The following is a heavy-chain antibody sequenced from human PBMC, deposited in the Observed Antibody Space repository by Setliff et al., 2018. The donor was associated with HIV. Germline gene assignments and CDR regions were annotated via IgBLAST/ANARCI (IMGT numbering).Heavy chain of an antibody. CDR3: ARGRGSSSGWPIDY. CDR1: GDSICNYY. D-gene: IGHD6-25*01. J-gene: IGHJ4*02. V-gene: IGHV4-4*09. Sequence: SETLSLTCTVSGDSICNYYWSWVRQPPGKGLEWIGYIYTTGSTNYNPSLKSRVTMSVDTSKNQFSLKVRYVTAADTAVYFCARGRGSSSGWPIDYWGQGTLVTVSS. CDR2: IYTTGST.